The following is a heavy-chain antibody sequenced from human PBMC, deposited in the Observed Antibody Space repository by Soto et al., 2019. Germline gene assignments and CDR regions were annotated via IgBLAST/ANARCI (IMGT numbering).Heavy chain of an antibody. J-gene: IGHJ6*03. D-gene: IGHD6-6*01. CDR3: AREEIAARPRTYYYYYMDV. CDR1: GGFISRDY. CDR2: IYYSGST. V-gene: IGHV4-59*01. Sequence: PSETLSLTCTVSGGFISRDYWSWIRQPPGKGLEWIGYIYYSGSTNYNPSLKSRVTISVDTSKNQFSLKLSSVTAADTAVYYCAREEIAARPRTYYYYYMDVWGKGTTVT.